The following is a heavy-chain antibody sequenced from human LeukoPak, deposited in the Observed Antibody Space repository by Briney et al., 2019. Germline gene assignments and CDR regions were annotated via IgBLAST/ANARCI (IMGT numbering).Heavy chain of an antibody. CDR3: AKALCSGGTCYRFDY. D-gene: IGHD2-15*01. Sequence: GGSLRLSCAASAFTFSSYAMSWVRQAPGKGLEWVSAISGSGGSTYSADSVKGCFTISRDNSKNTLYLQMNSLRAEDTAVYYCAKALCSGGTCYRFDYWGQGTLVTVSS. V-gene: IGHV3-23*01. J-gene: IGHJ4*02. CDR1: AFTFSSYA. CDR2: ISGSGGST.